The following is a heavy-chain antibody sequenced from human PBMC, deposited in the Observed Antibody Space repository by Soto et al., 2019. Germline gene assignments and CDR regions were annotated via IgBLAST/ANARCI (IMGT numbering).Heavy chain of an antibody. J-gene: IGHJ4*02. CDR3: IRGGSPYYYDY. V-gene: IGHV3-73*01. CDR1: GFIFSGSA. CDR2: ILSKAGNYAT. Sequence: EVQLVESGGGLVQPGGSLKLSCAASGFIFSGSAVHWVRQASVKGLEWVGRILSKAGNYATAYPASMKGRFTISRDDSENTAFLQMNSLKTEDTAVYYCIRGGSPYYYDYWGQGTLVAVSS.